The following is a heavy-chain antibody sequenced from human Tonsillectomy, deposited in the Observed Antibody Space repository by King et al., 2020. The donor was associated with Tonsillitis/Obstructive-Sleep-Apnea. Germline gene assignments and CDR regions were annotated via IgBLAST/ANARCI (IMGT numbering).Heavy chain of an antibody. Sequence: VQLQQWGAGLLKPSETLSLTCAVYGGSFSGYYWSWIRQPPGKGLEWIGEINHSGSTNYNPSLNSRVTISVDTSKNQFSLKLSSVTAADTAVYYCARVGKGITIFGVVIRYYMDVWGKGTTVTVSS. CDR3: ARVGKGITIFGVVIRYYMDV. V-gene: IGHV4-34*01. CDR1: GGSFSGYY. CDR2: INHSGST. D-gene: IGHD3-3*01. J-gene: IGHJ6*03.